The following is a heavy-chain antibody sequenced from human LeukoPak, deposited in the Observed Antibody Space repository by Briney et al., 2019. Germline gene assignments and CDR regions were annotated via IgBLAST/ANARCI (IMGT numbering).Heavy chain of an antibody. V-gene: IGHV3-66*01. D-gene: IGHD2-2*01. CDR1: RFSFSAYP. Sequence: GGSLRLSCAASRFSFSAYPMGWVRQAPGKGLEWVSVIYSGGSSYYADSVKGRFTISRDNAKNSLYLQMNSLRAEDTAVYYCARVLIVIIPAGLDHWGQGTLVTVSS. J-gene: IGHJ1*01. CDR2: IYSGGSS. CDR3: ARVLIVIIPAGLDH.